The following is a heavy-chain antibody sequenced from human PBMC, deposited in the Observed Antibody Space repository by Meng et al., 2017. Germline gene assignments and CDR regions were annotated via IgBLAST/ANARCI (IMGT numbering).Heavy chain of an antibody. CDR1: GYTFTGYY. J-gene: IGHJ4*02. CDR2: INPNGGGT. D-gene: IGHD5-12*01. V-gene: IGHV1-2*06. CDR3: ARDSATGDF. Sequence: QVELGELGAEVKKPGASVKGSCKASGYTFTGYYMHWVRQAPGQGLEWMGRINPNGGGTNYAQKFQGRVTMTRDTSISTAYMELSRLISDDTAVYYCARDSATGDFWGQGTLVTVSS.